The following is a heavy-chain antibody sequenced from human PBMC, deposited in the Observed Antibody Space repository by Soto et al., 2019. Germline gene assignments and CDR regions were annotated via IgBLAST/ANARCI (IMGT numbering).Heavy chain of an antibody. Sequence: KPSETLSLTCTVSGGSISSSSYYWGWIRQPPGKGLEWIGSIYYSGSTYYNPSLKSRVTISVDTSKNQFSLKLSSVTAADTAVYYCARHVHDSGGYYLYYFDYWGQGTLVTVSS. CDR2: IYYSGST. V-gene: IGHV4-39*01. CDR3: ARHVHDSGGYYLYYFDY. J-gene: IGHJ4*02. D-gene: IGHD3-22*01. CDR1: GGSISSSSYY.